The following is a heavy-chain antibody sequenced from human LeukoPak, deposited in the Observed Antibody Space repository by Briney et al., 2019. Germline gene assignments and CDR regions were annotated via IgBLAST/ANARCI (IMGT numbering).Heavy chain of an antibody. Sequence: GGSLRLSRAASGFTLTSYGMHWVRQAPGKGLEGVAFIWYDGSTKYYADSVKGRFTISRDNSKNTLYLQMNSLRAEDTAIYYCAKDPCSGGSCYSYYYYYMDVWGKGTTVTVSS. D-gene: IGHD2-15*01. V-gene: IGHV3-30*02. CDR3: AKDPCSGGSCYSYYYYYMDV. J-gene: IGHJ6*03. CDR2: IWYDGSTK. CDR1: GFTLTSYG.